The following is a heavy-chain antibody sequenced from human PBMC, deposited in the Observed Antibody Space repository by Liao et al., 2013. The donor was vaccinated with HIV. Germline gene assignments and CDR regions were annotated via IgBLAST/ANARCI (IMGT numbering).Heavy chain of an antibody. D-gene: IGHD3-3*01. CDR1: GGSISSTGYY. CDR3: ARGAYDFWSGSRTHYFDY. J-gene: IGHJ4*02. CDR2: IYYRGSI. V-gene: IGHV4-39*07. Sequence: QLQLQESGPGLVEPSETLSLTCTVSGGSISSTGYYWGWIRQPPGKGLEWIGSIYYRGSIYYNPSLKSRVTISVDTSKNHFSLKLSSVTAADTAVYYCARGAYDFWSGSRTHYFDYWGQGTLVTVSS.